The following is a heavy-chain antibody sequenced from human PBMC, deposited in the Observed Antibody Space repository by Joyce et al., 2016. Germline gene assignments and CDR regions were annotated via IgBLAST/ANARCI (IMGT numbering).Heavy chain of an antibody. V-gene: IGHV3-21*01. Sequence: QLVESGGGVVKPGGSLRLSCEVSGSTFSSSSMSWFRQGPGKGLEWVAAISGTSYYIFHAETVRGRFTVSRDNAKKTLYLQMNSLRAEDSAVFYCARGGISYYYAMDVWGQGTTVTVSS. CDR2: ISGTSYYI. CDR1: GSTFSSSS. J-gene: IGHJ6*02. D-gene: IGHD3-16*01. CDR3: ARGGISYYYAMDV.